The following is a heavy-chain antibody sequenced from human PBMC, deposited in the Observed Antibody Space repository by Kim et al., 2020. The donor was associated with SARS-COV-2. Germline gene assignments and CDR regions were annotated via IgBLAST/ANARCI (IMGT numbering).Heavy chain of an antibody. CDR2: ISSSSSYI. J-gene: IGHJ4*02. CDR1: GFTFSSYS. D-gene: IGHD3-16*01. Sequence: GGSMRLSCAASGFTFSSYSMNWVRQAPGKGLEWVSSISSSSSYIYYADSVKGRFTISRDNAKNSLYLQMNSLRAEDTAVYYCARDQARGAFDYWGQGTLVTVSS. CDR3: ARDQARGAFDY. V-gene: IGHV3-21*01.